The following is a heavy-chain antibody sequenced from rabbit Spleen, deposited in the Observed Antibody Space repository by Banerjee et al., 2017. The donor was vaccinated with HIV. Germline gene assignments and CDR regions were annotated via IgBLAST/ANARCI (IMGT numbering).Heavy chain of an antibody. D-gene: IGHD2-1*01. V-gene: IGHV1S7*01. J-gene: IGHJ4*01. CDR2: IDPLFINT. Sequence: QLKESGGGLVQPGGSLKLSCKASGFDFSSYYMSWVRQAPGKGLEWIGYIDPLFINTYYASWVNGRFTISRDDAQNTLYLQLNSLTAADTATYFCVRDRANIGGDYGPYYFDLWGPGTLVTVS. CDR1: GFDFSSYY. CDR3: VRDRANIGGDYGPYYFDL.